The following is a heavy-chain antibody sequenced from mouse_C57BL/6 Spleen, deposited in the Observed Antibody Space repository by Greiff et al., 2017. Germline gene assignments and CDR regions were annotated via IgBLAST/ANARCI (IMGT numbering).Heavy chain of an antibody. CDR1: GYTFTDYY. CDR2: IYPGSDNT. Sequence: QVQLQQSGPELVKPGASVKISCKASGYTFTDYYINWVKQRPGQGLEWIGWIYPGSDNTKYNEKFKGKATLTVDTSSSTASMQLSSLTSEDSAVYFCARSPSYDYDVYYYAMDYWGQGTSGTVSS. J-gene: IGHJ4*01. CDR3: ARSPSYDYDVYYYAMDY. D-gene: IGHD2-4*01. V-gene: IGHV1-84*01.